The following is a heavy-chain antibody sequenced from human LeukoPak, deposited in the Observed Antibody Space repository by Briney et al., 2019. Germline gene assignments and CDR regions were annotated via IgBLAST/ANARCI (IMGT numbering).Heavy chain of an antibody. J-gene: IGHJ4*02. Sequence: GSSVKVSCKASGGTFSSYAISWVRQAPGQGLEWMGGIIPIFGTANYAQKFQGRVTITADESTSTAYMELSSLRSEDTAVYYCARVWALEYFPQYYFDYWGQGTLVTVSS. V-gene: IGHV1-69*13. D-gene: IGHD2/OR15-2a*01. CDR2: IIPIFGTA. CDR3: ARVWALEYFPQYYFDY. CDR1: GGTFSSYA.